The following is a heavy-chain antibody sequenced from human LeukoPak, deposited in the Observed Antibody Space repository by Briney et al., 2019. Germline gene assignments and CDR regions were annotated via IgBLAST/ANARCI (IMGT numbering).Heavy chain of an antibody. Sequence: GESLTLSCAASRFTFSSYAMHWVRQPPDKGLEGVAVISYDGSNKYYAESVKGRFTISRDNAKNSLYLQMNSLRAEDRAVYYCAEHGITMIGGVWGKGTTVTISS. CDR2: ISYDGSNK. J-gene: IGHJ6*04. D-gene: IGHD3-10*02. V-gene: IGHV3-30*04. CDR3: AEHGITMIGGV. CDR1: RFTFSSYA.